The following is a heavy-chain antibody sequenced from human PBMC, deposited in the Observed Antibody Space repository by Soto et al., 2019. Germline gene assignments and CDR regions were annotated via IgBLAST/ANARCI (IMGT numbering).Heavy chain of an antibody. CDR2: IYYSGST. D-gene: IGHD1-26*01. CDR3: ARAGLGDGSDY. Sequence: QVQLQESGPGLVKPSETLSLTCTVSGGSVSSGSYYWSWIRQPPGKGLEWIGYIYYSGSTKYNPSRKSRVTISVDTSKNPFSLKLSSVTAADTAVYYCARAGLGDGSDYWGQGTLVTVSS. V-gene: IGHV4-61*01. CDR1: GGSVSSGSYY. J-gene: IGHJ4*02.